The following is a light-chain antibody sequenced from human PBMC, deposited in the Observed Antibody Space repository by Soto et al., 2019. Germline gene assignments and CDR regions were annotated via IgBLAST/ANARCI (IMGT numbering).Light chain of an antibody. CDR1: SSNIGSNY. Sequence: QPVLTQPPSASATPGQRITISCSGSSSNIGSNYVYWYRQLPGTAPKLLIYTNNQRPSGVPDRFSGSKSGTSASLAISGLRSEDEADYYCATWDDSLSGVVFGGGTQLTVL. V-gene: IGLV1-47*01. CDR2: TNN. J-gene: IGLJ2*01. CDR3: ATWDDSLSGVV.